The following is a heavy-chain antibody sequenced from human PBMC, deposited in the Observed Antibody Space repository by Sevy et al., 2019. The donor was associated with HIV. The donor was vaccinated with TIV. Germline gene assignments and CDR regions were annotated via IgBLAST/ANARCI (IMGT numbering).Heavy chain of an antibody. J-gene: IGHJ4*02. Sequence: GGSLRLSCSASGFTFSSYAMHWVRQAPGKGLEYVSAISSNGGSTYYADSVKGRFTISRDNSKNTLYLQMSSLRAEDTGVYYCVHLGSHCSSTSCAFDYWGQGTLVTVSS. CDR1: GFTFSSYA. D-gene: IGHD2-2*01. V-gene: IGHV3-64D*06. CDR3: VHLGSHCSSTSCAFDY. CDR2: ISSNGGST.